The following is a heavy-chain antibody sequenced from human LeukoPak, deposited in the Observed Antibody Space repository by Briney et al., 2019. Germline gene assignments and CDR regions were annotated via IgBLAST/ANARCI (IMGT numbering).Heavy chain of an antibody. Sequence: PSETLSLTCAVYGGSFSGYYWSWIRQPPGKGLEWIGEINHSGSTNYNPSLKSRVTISVDTSKNQFSLKLSSVTAADTAVYYCARGRYYDYVWGSYRNDAFDIWGQGTMVTVSS. CDR2: INHSGST. V-gene: IGHV4-34*01. CDR3: ARGRYYDYVWGSYRNDAFDI. D-gene: IGHD3-16*02. CDR1: GGSFSGYY. J-gene: IGHJ3*02.